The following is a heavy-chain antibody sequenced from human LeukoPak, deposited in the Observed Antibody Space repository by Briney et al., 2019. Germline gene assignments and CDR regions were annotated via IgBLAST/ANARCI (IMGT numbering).Heavy chain of an antibody. CDR2: IKQDGSEK. Sequence: GGSLRLSCAASGFTFSSYWMSWVRQAPGKGLEWVANIKQDGSEKYYVDSVKGRFTISRDNAKNSLYLQMNSLRAEDTAVYYCARDLYNWNDGSHFDYWGQGTLVTVSS. CDR1: GFTFSSYW. J-gene: IGHJ4*02. CDR3: ARDLYNWNDGSHFDY. V-gene: IGHV3-7*01. D-gene: IGHD1-1*01.